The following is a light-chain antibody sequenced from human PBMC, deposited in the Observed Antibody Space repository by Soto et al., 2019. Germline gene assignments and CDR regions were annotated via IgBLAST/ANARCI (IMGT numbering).Light chain of an antibody. J-gene: IGKJ2*01. V-gene: IGKV1-39*01. CDR3: QPSYSTPQT. Sequence: DIQMTQSPSSLSASVGDRVNITCRASQSISSYLNWYQQKPGKAPNLLIYAASSLQSGVPSKFSGSGSGTDFTLTISSLQPEDFATYYCQPSYSTPQTVGQGTKVDIK. CDR2: AAS. CDR1: QSISSY.